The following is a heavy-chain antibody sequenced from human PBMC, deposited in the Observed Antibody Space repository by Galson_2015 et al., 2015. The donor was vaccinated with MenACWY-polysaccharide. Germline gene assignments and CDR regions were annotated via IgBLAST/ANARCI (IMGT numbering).Heavy chain of an antibody. J-gene: IGHJ4*02. V-gene: IGHV3-23*01. Sequence: SLRLSCAASGFIFSRYAMAWVRQAPGKGLEWVSCIDGRGASTYYTDSVKGRFTISRDSSKNTLYMQLNSLRVDDSAVYFCAREHCDEARCYGASDDFWGQGTLVTVSS. CDR2: IDGRGAST. CDR3: AREHCDEARCYGASDDF. CDR1: GFIFSRYA. D-gene: IGHD3-16*01.